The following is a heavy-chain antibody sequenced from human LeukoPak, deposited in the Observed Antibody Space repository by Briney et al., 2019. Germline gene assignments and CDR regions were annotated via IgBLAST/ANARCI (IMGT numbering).Heavy chain of an antibody. D-gene: IGHD3-10*01. CDR3: ARHYRATNFDY. V-gene: IGHV5-10-1*01. Sequence: GESLKISCKGSGYSFTSYWISWVRQMPGKGLEWMGTIDPSDSYTNYRPSFQGHVTISADKSISTAYLQWSSLKASDTAMYYCARHYRATNFDYWGQGTLVTVSS. CDR1: GYSFTSYW. J-gene: IGHJ4*02. CDR2: IDPSDSYT.